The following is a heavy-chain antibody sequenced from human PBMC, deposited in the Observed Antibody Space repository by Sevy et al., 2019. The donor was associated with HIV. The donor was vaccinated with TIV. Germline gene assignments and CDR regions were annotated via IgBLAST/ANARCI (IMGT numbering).Heavy chain of an antibody. Sequence: SETLSLTCAVYGGSFSGYYWSWIRQPPGKGLEWNGEIKHSGSTNYNPSLKSRVTISVDTSKNQFSLKLSSVTAAGTAVYYCARERYGSGSPSDYWGQGTLVTVSS. CDR3: ARERYGSGSPSDY. D-gene: IGHD3-10*01. CDR2: IKHSGST. CDR1: GGSFSGYY. J-gene: IGHJ4*02. V-gene: IGHV4-34*01.